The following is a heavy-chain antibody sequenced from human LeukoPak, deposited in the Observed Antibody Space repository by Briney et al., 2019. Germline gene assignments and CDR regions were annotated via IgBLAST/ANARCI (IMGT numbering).Heavy chain of an antibody. CDR1: GYTFTSYG. V-gene: IGHV1-18*01. J-gene: IGHJ4*02. Sequence: ASVKVSCKASGYTFTSYGISWVRQAPGQGLEWMGWISAYNGNTNYTQKLQGRVTMTTDTSTSTVYMELSSLRSEDTAVYYCARDRPASIAARYPDYWGQGTLVTVSS. CDR2: ISAYNGNT. D-gene: IGHD6-6*01. CDR3: ARDRPASIAARYPDY.